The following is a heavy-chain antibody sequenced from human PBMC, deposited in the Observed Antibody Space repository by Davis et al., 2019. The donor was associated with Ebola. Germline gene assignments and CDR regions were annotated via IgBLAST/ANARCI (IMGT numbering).Heavy chain of an antibody. D-gene: IGHD5-12*01. CDR2: ISSSGSTM. Sequence: GESLKISCATSGFTFSYNYMSWIRQAPGKGLEWISYISSSGSTMYYADSVEGRFTISRDNAKNSLYLQMNSLRVEDTAVYYCARDTHGGLTRGYEIDYWGQGTLVTVSS. V-gene: IGHV3-11*04. CDR1: GFTFSYNY. J-gene: IGHJ4*02. CDR3: ARDTHGGLTRGYEIDY.